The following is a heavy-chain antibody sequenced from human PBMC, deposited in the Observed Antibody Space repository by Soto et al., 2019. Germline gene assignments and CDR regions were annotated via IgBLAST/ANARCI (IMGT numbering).Heavy chain of an antibody. D-gene: IGHD4-4*01. CDR1: GASISSYY. V-gene: IGHV4-59*08. Sequence: PSETMSLTCTVSGASISSYYWSWIRQPPGRGLEWIAYIDDSGSTNYNPSLKSRVSITVDTSKNQFSLNLRSVTAADTAVYYCARHWVDYTFDYWGQGTLVTVSS. CDR3: ARHWVDYTFDY. J-gene: IGHJ4*02. CDR2: IDDSGST.